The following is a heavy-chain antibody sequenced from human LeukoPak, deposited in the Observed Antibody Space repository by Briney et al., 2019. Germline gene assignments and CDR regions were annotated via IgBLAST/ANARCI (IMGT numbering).Heavy chain of an antibody. CDR1: GYTFTSYY. CDR2: INPSGGST. V-gene: IGHV1-46*01. D-gene: IGHD4-17*01. Sequence: ASVKVSCKASGYTFTSYYMHWVRQAPGQGLEWMGIINPSGGSTSYAQKFQGRVTMTRDMSTSTVYMELSSLRSEDTAVYYCARGPHYGDYQRRLFDYWGQGTLVTVSS. CDR3: ARGPHYGDYQRRLFDY. J-gene: IGHJ4*02.